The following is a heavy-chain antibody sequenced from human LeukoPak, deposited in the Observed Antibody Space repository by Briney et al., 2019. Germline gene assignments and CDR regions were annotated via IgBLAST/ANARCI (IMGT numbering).Heavy chain of an antibody. V-gene: IGHV3-9*01. CDR2: ISWNSGSI. Sequence: GRSLRLSCAASGFTFDDYAMHWVRQAPGKGLEWVSGISWNSGSIGYADSVKGRFTISRDNAKNSLYLQMNSLRAEDTAVYYCARKSPIRGGDYWGQGTLVTVSS. J-gene: IGHJ4*02. CDR3: ARKSPIRGGDY. CDR1: GFTFDDYA. D-gene: IGHD3-10*01.